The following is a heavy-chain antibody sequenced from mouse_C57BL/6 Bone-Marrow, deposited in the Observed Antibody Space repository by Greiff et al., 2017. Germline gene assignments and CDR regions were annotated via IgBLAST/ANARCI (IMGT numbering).Heavy chain of an antibody. D-gene: IGHD2-3*01. CDR3: AISDGYYSAWFAY. CDR1: GFSLNSYA. V-gene: IGHV2-9-1*01. CDR2: IWTGGGT. J-gene: IGHJ3*01. Sequence: VQLVESGPGLVAPSQSLSITCTVSGFSLNSYAISWVRQPPGKGLEWLGGIWTGGGTNYNSALKSRLSISKDNSKSQVFLKMNSLQTDDTARYNCAISDGYYSAWFAYWGQGTLVTVSA.